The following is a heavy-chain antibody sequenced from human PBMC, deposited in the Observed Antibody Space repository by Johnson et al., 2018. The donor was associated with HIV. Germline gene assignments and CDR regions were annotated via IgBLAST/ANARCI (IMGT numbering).Heavy chain of an antibody. CDR1: RLSVSKNY. J-gene: IGHJ3*02. D-gene: IGHD3-10*01. Sequence: VQLVESGGGLVQPGGSLRLSCAASRLSVSKNYMSWVRQAPGKGLEWVSLIYSGDNTKYADSVKGRFTISRDNSKNTLFLQMNSLRPEDTAVYFCARWVMVRGREAFDIWGQGTMVTVSS. CDR3: ARWVMVRGREAFDI. CDR2: IYSGDNT. V-gene: IGHV3-66*02.